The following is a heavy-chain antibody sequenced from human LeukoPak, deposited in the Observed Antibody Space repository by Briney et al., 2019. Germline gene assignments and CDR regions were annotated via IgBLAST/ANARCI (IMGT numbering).Heavy chain of an antibody. Sequence: ASVKVSCKASGYTFTSYDINWVRQATGQGLEWMGWMNPNSGNTGYAQKFQGRVTMTRNTSISTAYMELSSLRSEGTAVYYCATPRYYYDSSGYSDAFDIWGQGTMVTVSS. J-gene: IGHJ3*02. CDR3: ATPRYYYDSSGYSDAFDI. CDR1: GYTFTSYD. V-gene: IGHV1-8*01. CDR2: MNPNSGNT. D-gene: IGHD3-22*01.